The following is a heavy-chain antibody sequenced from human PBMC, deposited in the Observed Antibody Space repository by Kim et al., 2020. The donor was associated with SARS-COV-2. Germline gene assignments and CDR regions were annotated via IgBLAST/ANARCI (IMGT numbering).Heavy chain of an antibody. Sequence: GRFTISRDNAKNTLYLQMNSLRAEDTAVYYCARGGYSSSFRTYYYYYGMDVWGQGTTVTVSS. CDR3: ARGGYSSSFRTYYYYYGMDV. V-gene: IGHV3-66*01. J-gene: IGHJ6*02. D-gene: IGHD6-6*01.